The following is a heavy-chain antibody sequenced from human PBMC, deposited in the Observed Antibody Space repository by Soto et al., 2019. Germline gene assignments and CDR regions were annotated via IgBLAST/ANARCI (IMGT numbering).Heavy chain of an antibody. J-gene: IGHJ4*02. CDR2: IYYSGST. V-gene: IGHV4-39*01. CDR3: ARHQRWLQFAPFDY. CDR1: GGSISSSSYY. Sequence: SETLSLTCTVSGGSISSSSYYWGWIRQPPGKGLEWIGSIYYSGSTYYNPSLKSRVTISVGTSKNQFSLKLSSVTAADTAVYYCARHQRWLQFAPFDYWGQGTLVTVSS. D-gene: IGHD5-12*01.